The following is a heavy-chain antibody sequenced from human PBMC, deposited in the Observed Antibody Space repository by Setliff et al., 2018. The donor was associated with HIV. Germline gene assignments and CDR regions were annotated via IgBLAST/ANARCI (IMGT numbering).Heavy chain of an antibody. V-gene: IGHV4-59*08. D-gene: IGHD6-19*01. CDR1: GGSISSYY. CDR3: ARHKASYSSGWRVPAKNYYYYMDV. Sequence: ETLSLTCTVSGGSISSYYWSWIRQPPGKGLEWIGYIYYSGSTNYNPSLKSRVTISVDTSKNQFSLKLSSVTAADTAVYYCARHKASYSSGWRVPAKNYYYYMDVWGKGTTVTVTS. J-gene: IGHJ6*03. CDR2: IYYSGST.